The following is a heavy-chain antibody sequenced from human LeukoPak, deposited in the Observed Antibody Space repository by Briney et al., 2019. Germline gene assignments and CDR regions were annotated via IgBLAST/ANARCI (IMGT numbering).Heavy chain of an antibody. CDR2: ISNGNT. V-gene: IGHV4-59*01. CDR3: ARDKAHSYGRYFDP. D-gene: IGHD5-18*01. Sequence: SETLSLTCSVAGGSISTYYWIWIRRTPGKGLEWIGHISNGNTDYNPSLKSRVTISVDTSKNQFSLKLTSVTAADTAVYYCARDKAHSYGRYFDPWGQGALVIVSS. CDR1: GGSISTYY. J-gene: IGHJ5*02.